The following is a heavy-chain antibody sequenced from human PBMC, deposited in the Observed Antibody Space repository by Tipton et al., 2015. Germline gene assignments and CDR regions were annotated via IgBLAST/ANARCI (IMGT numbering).Heavy chain of an antibody. CDR3: ARGRATVNNAVEGYWCEP. CDR2: ISDRGST. D-gene: IGHD4-11*01. V-gene: IGHV4-59*11. J-gene: IGHJ5*02. CDR1: GGSLSDHY. Sequence: TLSLTCNVSGGSLSDHYWTWIRQSPGTGLEWIGYISDRGSTSYNPSLKGRVTISLDTSKNHFSLNLTSVTAADTAVYYCARGRATVNNAVEGYWCEPWGQGTLVTVSS.